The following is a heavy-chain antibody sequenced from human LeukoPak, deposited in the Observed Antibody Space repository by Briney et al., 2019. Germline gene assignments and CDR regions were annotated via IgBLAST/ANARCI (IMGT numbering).Heavy chain of an antibody. D-gene: IGHD3-10*01. CDR2: INPNSGGT. CDR3: ARESTMVRGVTGIDY. V-gene: IGHV1-2*02. J-gene: IGHJ4*02. CDR1: GYTFTGYY. Sequence: ASVKVSCKASGYTFTGYYMHWVRQAPGQGLEWMGWINPNSGGTNYAQKFQGRFTMTRDTSISTSYMELSRLRSDDTAVYYCARESTMVRGVTGIDYWGQGTLVTVSS.